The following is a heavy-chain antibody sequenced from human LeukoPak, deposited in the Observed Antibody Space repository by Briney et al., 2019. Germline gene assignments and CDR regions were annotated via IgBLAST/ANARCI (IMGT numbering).Heavy chain of an antibody. J-gene: IGHJ6*02. V-gene: IGHV3-74*01. Sequence: QAGGSLRLSCAASGFTFSSYWMHWVRQAPGKGLVWVSRINEDGSTTNYADSVKGRFTISRDDAQNSLYLQMNSLRAEDTAVYYCAKNTWKSSDSGRGRMDVWGQGTTVTVSS. CDR1: GFTFSSYW. D-gene: IGHD3-10*01. CDR3: AKNTWKSSDSGRGRMDV. CDR2: INEDGSTT.